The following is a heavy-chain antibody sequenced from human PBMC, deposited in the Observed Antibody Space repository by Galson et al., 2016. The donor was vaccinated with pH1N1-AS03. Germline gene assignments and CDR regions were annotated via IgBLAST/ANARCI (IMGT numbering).Heavy chain of an antibody. CDR3: ATVFDF. Sequence: SLRLSCAVSGLSLSDNWWHWVRQVPGEGLIWVARINSAGSATSYADSVRGRFTISRDNAKNTVYLYMNSLRVDYTGVYYCATVFDFWGQGTLVTVSS. D-gene: IGHD4-17*01. J-gene: IGHJ4*02. CDR2: INSAGSAT. V-gene: IGHV3-74*01. CDR1: GLSLSDNW.